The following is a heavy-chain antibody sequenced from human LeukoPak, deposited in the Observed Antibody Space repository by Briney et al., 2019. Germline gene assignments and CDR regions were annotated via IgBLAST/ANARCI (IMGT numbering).Heavy chain of an antibody. J-gene: IGHJ5*02. D-gene: IGHD2-8*01. V-gene: IGHV4-4*07. Sequence: SETLSLTCTVSGGSISSYYWSWIRQPAGKGLGWIGRIYTSGSTNYNPSLKSRVTMSVDTSKNQFSLKLSSVTAADTAVYYCARYARWFDPWGQGTLVTVSS. CDR2: IYTSGST. CDR3: ARYARWFDP. CDR1: GGSISSYY.